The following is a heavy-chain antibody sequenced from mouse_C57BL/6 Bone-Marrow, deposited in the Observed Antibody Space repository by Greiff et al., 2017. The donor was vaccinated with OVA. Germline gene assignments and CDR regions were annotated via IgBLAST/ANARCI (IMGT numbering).Heavy chain of an antibody. CDR2: IYPGSGST. V-gene: IGHV1-55*01. CDR1: GYTFTSYW. D-gene: IGHD2-5*01. J-gene: IGHJ1*03. CDR3: ARGDYSNYLWYFDV. Sequence: QVQLQQPGAELVKPGASVKMSCKASGYTFTSYWITWVKQRPGQGLEWIGDIYPGSGSTNYNEKFKSKATLTVDTSSSTAYMQLSSLTSEDSAVYYCARGDYSNYLWYFDVWGTGTTVTVSS.